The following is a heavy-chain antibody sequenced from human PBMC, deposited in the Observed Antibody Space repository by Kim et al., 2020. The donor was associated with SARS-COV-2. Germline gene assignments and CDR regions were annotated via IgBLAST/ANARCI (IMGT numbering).Heavy chain of an antibody. CDR2: ITWNSGSI. D-gene: IGHD6-19*01. J-gene: IGHJ6*02. V-gene: IGHV3-9*01. CDR3: AGWSYYGMDV. CDR1: GFTFDDYA. Sequence: GGSLRLSCAACGFTFDDYAMEWVRQAPGKGPEWVAGITWNSGSIGYADSVKGRFAISRDNAKNSLYLQMNSLRTEDTALYYCAGWSYYGMDVWGQGTTVTVSS.